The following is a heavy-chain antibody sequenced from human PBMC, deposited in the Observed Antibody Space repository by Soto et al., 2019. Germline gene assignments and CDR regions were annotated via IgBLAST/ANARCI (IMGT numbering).Heavy chain of an antibody. D-gene: IGHD1-1*01. CDR3: ARRYNWNGDDGFDI. Sequence: QLQLQESGPGLVKPSETLSLTCTVSGGTISMRGYYWGWIRQPPGKGLEWIGSVHYSGSTYYNPSLKSRVTLSVDTSKNQFSLRLSSVTAADTSVYFCARRYNWNGDDGFDIWGHGTVVSVSS. J-gene: IGHJ3*02. CDR1: GGTISMRGYY. V-gene: IGHV4-39*01. CDR2: VHYSGST.